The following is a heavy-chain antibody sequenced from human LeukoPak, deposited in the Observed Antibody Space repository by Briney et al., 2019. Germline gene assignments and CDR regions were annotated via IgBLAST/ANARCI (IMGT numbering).Heavy chain of an antibody. CDR3: ARGSGFLEWTPMDV. J-gene: IGHJ6*03. CDR1: GGTFSSYA. CDR2: IIPIFGTA. D-gene: IGHD3-3*01. Sequence: SVKVSCKASGGTFSSYAISWVRQAPGQGLEWMGGIIPIFGTANYAQKFQGRVTITADESTGTAYMELSSLRSEDTAVYYCARGSGFLEWTPMDVWGKGTTVTVSS. V-gene: IGHV1-69*13.